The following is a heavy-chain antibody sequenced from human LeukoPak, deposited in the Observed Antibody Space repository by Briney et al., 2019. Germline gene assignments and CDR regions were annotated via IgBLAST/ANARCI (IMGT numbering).Heavy chain of an antibody. J-gene: IGHJ4*02. CDR2: INPNSGGT. Sequence: ASVKVSCKASGYTFTGYYMHWVRQAPGRGLEWMGWINPNSGGTNYAQKFQGWVTMTRDTSISTAYMELSRLRSDDTAVYYCARVNSGYDGSLDYWGQGTLVTVSS. V-gene: IGHV1-2*04. D-gene: IGHD5-12*01. CDR1: GYTFTGYY. CDR3: ARVNSGYDGSLDY.